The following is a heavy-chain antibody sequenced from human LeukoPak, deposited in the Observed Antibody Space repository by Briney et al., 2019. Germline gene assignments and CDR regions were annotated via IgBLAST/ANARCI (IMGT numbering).Heavy chain of an antibody. J-gene: IGHJ4*02. CDR2: ISGSGGST. V-gene: IGHV3-23*01. Sequence: PGGSLRLSCAASGFTFSSYAMSWVRQAPGKRREWVSAISGSGGSTYYAVSVKGRFAISRDNSKNTLYLQMNSLRAEDTAVYYCAKSTVTMYYWGQGTLVTVSS. CDR3: AKSTVTMYY. D-gene: IGHD4-17*01. CDR1: GFTFSSYA.